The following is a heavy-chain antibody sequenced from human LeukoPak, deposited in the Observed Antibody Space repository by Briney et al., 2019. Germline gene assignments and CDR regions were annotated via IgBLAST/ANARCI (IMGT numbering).Heavy chain of an antibody. Sequence: ASVKVSCKASGGTFSSHAISWVRQAPGQGLEWMGGIIPIFGSANYAQKFQGRVTITTDESTSTAYMELSSLRSEDTAVYYCAREHWNLYYFDYWGQGTLVTVSS. D-gene: IGHD1-1*01. CDR3: AREHWNLYYFDY. CDR1: GGTFSSHA. V-gene: IGHV1-69*05. CDR2: IIPIFGSA. J-gene: IGHJ4*02.